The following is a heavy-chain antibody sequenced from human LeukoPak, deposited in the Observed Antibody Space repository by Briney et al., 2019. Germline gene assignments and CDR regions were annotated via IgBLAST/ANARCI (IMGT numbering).Heavy chain of an antibody. J-gene: IGHJ4*02. CDR3: ARDRYYFDY. CDR1: GYSISSGYY. CDR2: IYHSGST. Sequence: ASETLSLTCAVSGYSISSGYYWGWIRPPPGKGLEWIGSIYHSGSTYYNPSLKSRVTISVDTSKNQFSLKLSSVTAADTAVYYCARDRYYFDYWGQGTLVTVSS. V-gene: IGHV4-38-2*02.